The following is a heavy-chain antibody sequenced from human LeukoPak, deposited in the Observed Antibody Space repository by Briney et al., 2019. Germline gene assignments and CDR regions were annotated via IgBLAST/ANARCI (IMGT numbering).Heavy chain of an antibody. Sequence: ASVKVSCKASGYTFTGYYMNWVRRAPGQGLEWMGWINPNSGGTKYAQQFQGRVTMTRDTSISTAYMELSRLRSDDTAVYYCARVAAYANSGAPAFDPWGQGTLVTVSS. CDR3: ARVAAYANSGAPAFDP. CDR1: GYTFTGYY. J-gene: IGHJ5*02. CDR2: INPNSGGT. V-gene: IGHV1-2*02. D-gene: IGHD2-2*01.